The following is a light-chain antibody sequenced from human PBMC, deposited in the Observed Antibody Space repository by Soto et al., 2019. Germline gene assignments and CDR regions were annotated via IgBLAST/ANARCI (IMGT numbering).Light chain of an antibody. CDR1: QSIDTW. J-gene: IGKJ2*01. V-gene: IGKV1-5*03. Sequence: DIQMTQSTSTLSASVGDRVTITCRASQSIDTWLAWYQQKPGKAPKLLIHKASILQSGVPSRFSGSASGTEFSLTISTLHPDDVATYYCQRYNDYQYVFGQGTKL. CDR3: QRYNDYQYV. CDR2: KAS.